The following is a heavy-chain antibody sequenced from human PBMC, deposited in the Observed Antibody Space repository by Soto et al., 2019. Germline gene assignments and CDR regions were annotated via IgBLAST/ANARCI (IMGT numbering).Heavy chain of an antibody. Sequence: GGSLRLSCAASGFTFSSYGMHWVRQAPGKGLEWVAVISYDGSNKYYADSVKGRFTISRDNSKNTLYLQMNSLRAEDTAVYYCAKDLYYDSSGYPVYWGQGTLVTVSS. CDR2: ISYDGSNK. CDR3: AKDLYYDSSGYPVY. D-gene: IGHD3-22*01. V-gene: IGHV3-30*18. CDR1: GFTFSSYG. J-gene: IGHJ4*02.